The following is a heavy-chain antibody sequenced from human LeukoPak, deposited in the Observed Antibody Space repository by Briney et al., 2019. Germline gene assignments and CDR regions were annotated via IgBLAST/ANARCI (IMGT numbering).Heavy chain of an antibody. D-gene: IGHD4-11*01. Sequence: GGSLRLSCAASGFTFSDAWMNWVRQAPGKGLEWISYISISNTIYYADSVKGRFTISRDNAKNSLYLQMNSLRDEDTAVYYCARSYSYSNYFDPWGQGTLVTVSS. CDR3: ARSYSYSNYFDP. CDR2: ISISNTI. J-gene: IGHJ5*02. V-gene: IGHV3-69-1*01. CDR1: GFTFSDAW.